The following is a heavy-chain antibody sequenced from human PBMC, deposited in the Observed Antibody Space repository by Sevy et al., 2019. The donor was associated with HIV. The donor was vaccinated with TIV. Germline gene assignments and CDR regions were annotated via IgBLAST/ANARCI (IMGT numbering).Heavy chain of an antibody. CDR1: GFTFGDYA. V-gene: IGHV3-49*03. CDR3: TRGYYYDSSGYSDY. J-gene: IGHJ4*02. Sequence: GGSLRLACTGSGFTFGDYAMSWFRLAPGMGLEWVGFLRSKDYGGATEYAASVKGRFTISRDDSKSIADLQMNSLKTEDTAVYYCTRGYYYDSSGYSDYWDQGTLVTVSS. CDR2: LRSKDYGGAT. D-gene: IGHD3-22*01.